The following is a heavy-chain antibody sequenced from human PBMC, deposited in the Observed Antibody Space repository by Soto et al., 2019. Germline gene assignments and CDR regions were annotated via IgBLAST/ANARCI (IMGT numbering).Heavy chain of an antibody. CDR1: GFSFGSYA. CDR2: ISGSDGKT. J-gene: IGHJ4*02. Sequence: AASGFSFGSYALSWVRQAPGKGLEWVSTISGSDGKTFYADSVKGRFSISRDTSQSTLYLQMNSLRADDTAMYYCARWSYLDYWGQGTRVTVSS. V-gene: IGHV3-23*01. CDR3: ARWSYLDY. D-gene: IGHD3-3*01.